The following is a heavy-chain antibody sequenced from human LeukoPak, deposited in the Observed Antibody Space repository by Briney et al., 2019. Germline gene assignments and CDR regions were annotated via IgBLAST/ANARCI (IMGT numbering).Heavy chain of an antibody. CDR3: AKGVEQWLVLAAFDI. V-gene: IGHV3-74*03. Sequence: QSGGSLRLSCVGSGFTISNYWMHWVRQAPGTGLMWVSRIHPDGRITTYADSVKGRFTISRDNAKNTLYLQMNSLRAEDTAVYYCAKGVEQWLVLAAFDIWGQGTMVTVSS. D-gene: IGHD6-19*01. CDR1: GFTISNYW. J-gene: IGHJ3*02. CDR2: IHPDGRIT.